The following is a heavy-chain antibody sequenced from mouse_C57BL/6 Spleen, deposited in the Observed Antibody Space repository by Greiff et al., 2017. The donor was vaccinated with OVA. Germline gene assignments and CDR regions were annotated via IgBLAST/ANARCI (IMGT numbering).Heavy chain of an antibody. CDR2: IYPANGNT. CDR1: GYTFTSYY. V-gene: IGHV1-66*01. D-gene: IGHD1-1*02. Sequence: QVQLQQSGPELVKPGASVKISCKASGYTFTSYYIHWVKQRPGQGLEWIGRIYPANGNTNYNEKFKGKATLTADTYSSTAYMQLSSLTSADSAVYYCAYYYGPAFDYWGQGTTLTVSS. CDR3: AYYYGPAFDY. J-gene: IGHJ2*01.